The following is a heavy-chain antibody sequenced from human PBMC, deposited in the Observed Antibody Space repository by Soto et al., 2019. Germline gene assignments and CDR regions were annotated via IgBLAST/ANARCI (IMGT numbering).Heavy chain of an antibody. Sequence: QVQLVESGGGVVQSGRSLRRSCAASGFTFSSYAMHWVRQAPGKGLEWVAVISYDGSDKYYADSVKGRFTISRDNSKTTLNLQMNSLRADDPAVYYCAKALRELSTASYAYWGQGTLITVSS. J-gene: IGHJ4*02. V-gene: IGHV3-30*18. CDR1: GFTFSSYA. CDR3: AKALRELSTASYAY. CDR2: ISYDGSDK. D-gene: IGHD3-16*02.